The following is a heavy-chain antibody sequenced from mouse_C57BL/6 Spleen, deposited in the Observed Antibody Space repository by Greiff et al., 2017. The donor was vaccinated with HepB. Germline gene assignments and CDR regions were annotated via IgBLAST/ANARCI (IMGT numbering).Heavy chain of an antibody. Sequence: VQLQQSGAELVRPGASVKLSCKASGYTFTDYYINWVKQRPGQGLEWIARIYPGSGNTYYNEKFKGKATLTADKSSSTAYMQLSSLTSEDSAVYFCARGGSSRDWGQGTLVTVSA. V-gene: IGHV1-76*01. J-gene: IGHJ3*01. CDR3: ARGGSSRD. CDR2: IYPGSGNT. CDR1: GYTFTDYY. D-gene: IGHD1-1*01.